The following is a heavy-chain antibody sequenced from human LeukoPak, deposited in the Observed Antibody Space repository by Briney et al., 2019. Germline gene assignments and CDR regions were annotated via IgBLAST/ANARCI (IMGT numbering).Heavy chain of an antibody. D-gene: IGHD1-14*01. V-gene: IGHV3-7*01. J-gene: IGHJ3*02. CDR2: IKQDGNEK. CDR1: GFTLSSYW. Sequence: GGSLRLSCAASGFTLSSYWMSCVRQAPGKGLEWVDNIKQDGNEKYYVDSVKVRFTISRHNAKNSLYLQMNSLRAEDTAVYYCSLTTDGAFDIWGQGTMVTVSS. CDR3: SLTTDGAFDI.